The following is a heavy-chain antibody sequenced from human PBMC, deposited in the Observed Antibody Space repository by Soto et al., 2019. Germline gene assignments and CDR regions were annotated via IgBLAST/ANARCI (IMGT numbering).Heavy chain of an antibody. D-gene: IGHD6-19*01. V-gene: IGHV4-4*02. CDR3: ARGRGRYSSGWSWFDP. CDR2: IFQSGST. Sequence: PSETLSLTCVVSGGTIRSPDWWTWVRQPPGKGLEWIGEIFQSGSTNYTPSLESRATISVDKSKNQFSLTLTSVTAADTAVYFCARGRGRYSSGWSWFDPWGQGILVTVSS. CDR1: GGTIRSPDW. J-gene: IGHJ5*02.